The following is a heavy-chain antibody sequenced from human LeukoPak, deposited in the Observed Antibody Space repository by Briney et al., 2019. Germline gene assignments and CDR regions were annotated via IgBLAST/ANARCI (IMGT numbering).Heavy chain of an antibody. J-gene: IGHJ4*02. CDR3: ARGVISLGAGGYCSSISCTTFDY. CDR1: GGSISSGDYY. Sequence: SQTLSLTCTVSGGSISSGDYYWSWIRQPPGKGLEWIGYIYYSGSTYYNPSLKSRVTISVDTSKNQFSLKLSSVTAADTAVYYCARGVISLGAGGYCSSISCTTFDYWGQGTLVTVSS. CDR2: IYYSGST. V-gene: IGHV4-30-4*01. D-gene: IGHD2-2*01.